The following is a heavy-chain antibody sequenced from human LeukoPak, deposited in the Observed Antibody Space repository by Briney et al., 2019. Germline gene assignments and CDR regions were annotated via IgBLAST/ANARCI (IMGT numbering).Heavy chain of an antibody. CDR3: TTLRSTATDH. CDR1: GFTFSNAW. Sequence: GGSLRLSCAAPGFTFSNAWMRWGRQAPGKGLERGGHIKSKTDGGTTDYAAPVKGRFTISRDDSKNTLYLQMNSLKTEDTAVYYCTTLRSTATDHWGQGTLVTVSS. D-gene: IGHD2-2*01. V-gene: IGHV3-15*01. CDR2: IKSKTDGGTT. J-gene: IGHJ4*02.